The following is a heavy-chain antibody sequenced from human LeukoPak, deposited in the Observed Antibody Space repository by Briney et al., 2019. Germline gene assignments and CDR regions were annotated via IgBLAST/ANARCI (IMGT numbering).Heavy chain of an antibody. D-gene: IGHD1-1*01. J-gene: IGHJ4*02. CDR2: INHSVST. CDR3: ARGKFRLRGTCFDY. Sequence: SETLSLTCAVYGGSFSGYYWSWIRQPPGKGLEWIGEINHSVSTNYNPSLKSRVTISVDTSKIQFSLKLSSVTAADTAVYYCARGKFRLRGTCFDYWGQGTLVTVSS. CDR1: GGSFSGYY. V-gene: IGHV4-34*01.